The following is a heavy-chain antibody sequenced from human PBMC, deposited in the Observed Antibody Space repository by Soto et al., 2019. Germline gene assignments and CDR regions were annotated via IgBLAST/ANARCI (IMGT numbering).Heavy chain of an antibody. D-gene: IGHD5-18*01. V-gene: IGHV3-30*18. CDR3: AKDLTAKTYYYYYGMDV. J-gene: IGHJ6*02. CDR2: ISYDGSNK. CDR1: GFTFSSYG. Sequence: QVQLVESGGGVVQPGRSLRLSCAASGFTFSSYGMHWVRQAPGKGLEWVAVISYDGSNKYYADSVKGRFTISRDNSKNTLYLQMNSLRAEDTAVYYCAKDLTAKTYYYYYGMDVWGQGTTVTVSS.